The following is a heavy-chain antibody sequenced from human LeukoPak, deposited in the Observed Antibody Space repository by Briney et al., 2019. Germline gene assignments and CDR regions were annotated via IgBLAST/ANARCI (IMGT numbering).Heavy chain of an antibody. CDR3: AREREGFTMVRGVPSRHSYYYYMDV. J-gene: IGHJ6*03. CDR2: IRYDGSNKYDGSNK. CDR1: GFTFNPYG. D-gene: IGHD3-10*01. V-gene: IGHV3-30*12. Sequence: GGSLRLSCAASGFTFNPYGMHWVRQAPGKGLEWVAFIRYDGSNKYDGSNKYYADSVKGRFTISRDNSKNTLYLQMNSLRAEDTAVYYCAREREGFTMVRGVPSRHSYYYYMDVWGKGTTVTISS.